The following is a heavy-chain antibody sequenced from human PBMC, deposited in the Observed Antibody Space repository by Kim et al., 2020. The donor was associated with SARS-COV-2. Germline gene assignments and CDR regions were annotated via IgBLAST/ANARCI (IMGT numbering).Heavy chain of an antibody. Sequence: GGSLRLSCAASGFTFSSYGMHWVRQAPGKGLEWVAVISYDGSNKYYADSVKGRFTISRDNSKNTLYLQMNSLRAEDTAVYYCAKIRFFDLSWDAIDIW. CDR3: AKIRFFDLSWDAIDI. CDR2: ISYDGSNK. CDR1: GFTFSSYG. V-gene: IGHV3-30*18. D-gene: IGHD5-18*01. J-gene: IGHJ3*02.